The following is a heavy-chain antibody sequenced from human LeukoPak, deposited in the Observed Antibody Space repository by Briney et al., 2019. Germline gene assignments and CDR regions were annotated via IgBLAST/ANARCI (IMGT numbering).Heavy chain of an antibody. Sequence: SETLSLTCTVSGGSITSSGYNWGWVRQPPGKGLEWIGSIYFSGGNYYNPSLKSRVTISVDTSKNQFSLRLSSVTAADTAVYYCARRTYSGSIIYWGQGTLVTVSS. J-gene: IGHJ4*02. D-gene: IGHD1-26*01. CDR2: IYFSGGN. V-gene: IGHV4-39*01. CDR3: ARRTYSGSIIY. CDR1: GGSITSSGYN.